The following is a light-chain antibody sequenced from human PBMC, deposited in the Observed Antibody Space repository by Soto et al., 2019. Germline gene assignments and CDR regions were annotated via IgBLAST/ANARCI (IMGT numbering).Light chain of an antibody. V-gene: IGKV3-15*01. J-gene: IGKJ1*01. Sequence: EIVMTQSPATLSVSPGERATLSCRASQSVSSNLAWYQQNPGQAPRLLMYGVSTRAPGIPARFSGSGSGTEFTLTISSLRSEDFAVYYCPQYYSWPGTCGQGTKVEIK. CDR2: GVS. CDR3: PQYYSWPGT. CDR1: QSVSSN.